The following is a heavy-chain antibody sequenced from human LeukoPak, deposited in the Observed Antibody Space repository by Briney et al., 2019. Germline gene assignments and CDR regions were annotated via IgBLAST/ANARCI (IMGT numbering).Heavy chain of an antibody. Sequence: SETLSLTCAVYGGPYSRYYWSWIRQPPGKGLEWIGEINHRGSTNYNPSLKSRVTISVDTSKNQFSMKLSSVTAADTAVYYCARAGDNSGYSDYWGQGILVTVSS. V-gene: IGHV4-34*01. CDR3: ARAGDNSGYSDY. D-gene: IGHD3-22*01. CDR2: INHRGST. CDR1: GGPYSRYY. J-gene: IGHJ4*02.